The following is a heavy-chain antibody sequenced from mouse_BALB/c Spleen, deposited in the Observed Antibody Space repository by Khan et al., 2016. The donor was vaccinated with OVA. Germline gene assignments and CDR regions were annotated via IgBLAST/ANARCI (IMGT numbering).Heavy chain of an antibody. J-gene: IGHJ2*01. Sequence: QVRLQQSGAELVRPGASVKLSCKTSGYIFTNYWIHWVKQRSGQGLEWIARIYPGTDNTYYNEKLKDRATLTAAKSSSTAYLQLSSLKSEDSAVYFCAREEALYYFDYWGQGTTLTVSS. CDR1: GYIFTNYW. V-gene: IGHV1-76*01. CDR3: AREEALYYFDY. CDR2: IYPGTDNT. D-gene: IGHD3-2*02.